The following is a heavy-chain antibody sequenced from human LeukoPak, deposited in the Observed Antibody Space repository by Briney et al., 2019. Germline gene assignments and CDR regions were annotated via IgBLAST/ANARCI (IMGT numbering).Heavy chain of an antibody. CDR3: ARDSRWLGLSENY. Sequence: ASVKVSCKASGYTFTGYYMHWVRQAPGQGLEWMGWINPNSGGTNYAQKFQGRVTMTRDTSISTAYMELSRLRSDDTAVYYCARDSRWLGLSENYWGQGTLVTVSS. J-gene: IGHJ4*02. CDR1: GYTFTGYY. V-gene: IGHV1-2*02. D-gene: IGHD5-12*01. CDR2: INPNSGGT.